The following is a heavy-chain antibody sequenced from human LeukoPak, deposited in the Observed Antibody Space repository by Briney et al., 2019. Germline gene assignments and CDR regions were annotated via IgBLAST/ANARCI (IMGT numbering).Heavy chain of an antibody. CDR1: GFSFSNHG. CDR3: AKALGQWFEEGYYGMDV. CDR2: ISDDGRNT. D-gene: IGHD3-10*01. Sequence: GGSLRLSCAASGFSFSNHGMHWVRQAPGKGLEWVTIISDDGRNTYSGDSVKGRFTISRDNSKNALYLQMNSLKREDTAVYYCAKALGQWFEEGYYGMDVWGQGTTVTVSS. V-gene: IGHV3-30*18. J-gene: IGHJ6*02.